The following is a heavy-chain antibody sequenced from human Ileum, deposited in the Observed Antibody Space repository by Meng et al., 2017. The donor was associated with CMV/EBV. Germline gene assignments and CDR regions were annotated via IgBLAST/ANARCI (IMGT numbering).Heavy chain of an antibody. J-gene: IGHJ4*02. CDR2: IYSRGSS. CDR3: VRDSRNILDN. V-gene: IGHV4-30-4*08. CDR1: GGSICSGDYF. Sequence: QVQLQDAVPGLGKPSQTLSPPCTVSGGSICSGDYFWIWIRQPPGKGLEWIGYIYSRGSSYYNPSLKSRVTILLDTAKNQFSLKLTSMTAADTAIYYCVRDSRNILDNWGQGNLVTVSS.